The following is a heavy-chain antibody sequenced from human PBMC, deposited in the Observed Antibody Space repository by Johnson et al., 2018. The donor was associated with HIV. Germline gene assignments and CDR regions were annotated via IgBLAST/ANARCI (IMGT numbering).Heavy chain of an antibody. Sequence: EKLVESGGGLVQPGGSLRVSCAASGFTVSSNYMSWVRQAPGKGLEWVSVIYSGGSTYYADSVKGRYTISRDNSKNTLYLQMNSLRAEDTAVYYWARERNMIVVDDDAFDIWGQGTMVTVSS. CDR1: GFTVSSNY. D-gene: IGHD3-22*01. CDR2: IYSGGST. CDR3: ARERNMIVVDDDAFDI. V-gene: IGHV3-66*01. J-gene: IGHJ3*02.